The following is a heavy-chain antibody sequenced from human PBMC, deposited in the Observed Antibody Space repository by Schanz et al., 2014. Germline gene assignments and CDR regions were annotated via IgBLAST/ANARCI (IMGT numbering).Heavy chain of an antibody. Sequence: QVQLVQSEAEVKKPGSSVKVSCKASGYDFHIYAYSWVRQAPGQGPEWIGWISGYTGDTKYAQKFQHRVNMTTDRTTSTVYMELRSLRFDDTAVYFCARDNGRIPAANSFDYWGQGTRVTVSS. V-gene: IGHV1-18*01. CDR1: GYDFHIYA. J-gene: IGHJ4*02. D-gene: IGHD1-26*01. CDR3: ARDNGRIPAANSFDY. CDR2: ISGYTGDT.